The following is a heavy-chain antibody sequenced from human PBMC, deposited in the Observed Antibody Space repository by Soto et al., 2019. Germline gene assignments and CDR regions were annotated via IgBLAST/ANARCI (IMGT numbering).Heavy chain of an antibody. J-gene: IGHJ5*02. D-gene: IGHD6-19*01. CDR1: GFTFSSYV. CDR2: ISGSGGST. Sequence: EVQLLESGGGLVQPGGSLRLSCAASGFTFSSYVMSWVRQAPGKGLEWVSAISGSGGSTYNADSVKGRFTISRDNSKNTLYLQMNSLRAEDTAVYYCATSSDWYTWFDPWGQGTLVTVSS. V-gene: IGHV3-23*01. CDR3: ATSSDWYTWFDP.